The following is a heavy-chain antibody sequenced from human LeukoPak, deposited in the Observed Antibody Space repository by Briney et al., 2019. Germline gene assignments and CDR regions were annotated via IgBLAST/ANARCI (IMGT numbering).Heavy chain of an antibody. V-gene: IGHV4-59*01. J-gene: IGHJ4*02. Sequence: SETLSLTCTVSGGSLSSYYWSWIRQPPGKGLEWIGYIYYSGSTNYNPSLKSRVTISVDTSKNQFSLKLSSVTAADTAVYYCARLTYHGSGSYYFFDYWGQGMLVTVSS. D-gene: IGHD3-10*01. CDR2: IYYSGST. CDR3: ARLTYHGSGSYYFFDY. CDR1: GGSLSSYY.